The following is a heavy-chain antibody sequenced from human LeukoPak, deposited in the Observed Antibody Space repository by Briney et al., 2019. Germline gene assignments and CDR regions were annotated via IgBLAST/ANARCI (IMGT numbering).Heavy chain of an antibody. Sequence: ASVKVSCKASGYTFTGYYMHWVRQAPGQGPEWMGWINPNSGGTNYAQKFQGRVTMTRDTSISTAYMELSRLRSDDTAVYYCARDSGGDGYSSFDPWGQGTLVTVSS. V-gene: IGHV1-2*02. D-gene: IGHD5-24*01. CDR1: GYTFTGYY. J-gene: IGHJ5*02. CDR2: INPNSGGT. CDR3: ARDSGGDGYSSFDP.